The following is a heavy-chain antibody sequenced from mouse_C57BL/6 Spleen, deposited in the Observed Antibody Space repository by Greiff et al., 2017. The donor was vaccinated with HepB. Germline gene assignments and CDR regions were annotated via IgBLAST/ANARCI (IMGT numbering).Heavy chain of an antibody. CDR2: ISYDGSN. D-gene: IGHD1-1*01. CDR1: GYSITSGYY. CDR3: ARAYYYGSPWFAY. V-gene: IGHV3-6*01. Sequence: EVKLVESGPGLVKPSQSLSLTCSVTGYSITSGYYWNWIRQFPGNKLEWMGYISYDGSNNYNPSLKNRISITRDTSKNQFFLKLNSVTTEDTATYYCARAYYYGSPWFAYWGQGTLVTVSA. J-gene: IGHJ3*01.